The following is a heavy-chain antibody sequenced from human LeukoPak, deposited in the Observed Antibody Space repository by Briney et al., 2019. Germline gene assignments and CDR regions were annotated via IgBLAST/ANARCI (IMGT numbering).Heavy chain of an antibody. CDR3: ARSRRYCSSTSCSQDAFDI. Sequence: ASVKVSCKASGGTFSSYAISWVRQAPGQGLEWMGRIIPILGIANYAQKFQGRVTITADKSTSTAYMELSSLRSEDTAVYYCARSRRYCSSTSCSQDAFDIWGQGTMVTVSS. V-gene: IGHV1-69*04. CDR2: IIPILGIA. J-gene: IGHJ3*02. CDR1: GGTFSSYA. D-gene: IGHD2-2*01.